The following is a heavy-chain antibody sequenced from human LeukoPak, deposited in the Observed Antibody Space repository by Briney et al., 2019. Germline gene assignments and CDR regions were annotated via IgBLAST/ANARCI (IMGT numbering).Heavy chain of an antibody. CDR2: VWSDGSNK. V-gene: IGHV3-33*01. D-gene: IGHD2-2*02. Sequence: GGSLRLSCAASGFTFSTYGMHWVRQAPGKGLEWVAAVWSDGSNKNYADSVKGRFTISRDNSKNTVYLQMDSLRADDTAVYYCARDQGFCTSTSCYSVGGYFDYWGQGTLVTVSS. CDR1: GFTFSTYG. J-gene: IGHJ4*02. CDR3: ARDQGFCTSTSCYSVGGYFDY.